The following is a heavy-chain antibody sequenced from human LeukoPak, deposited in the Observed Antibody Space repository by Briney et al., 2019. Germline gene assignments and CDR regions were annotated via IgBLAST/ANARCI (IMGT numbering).Heavy chain of an antibody. CDR2: ISAYNGNT. Sequence: GASVKVSCKASGYTFTSYGISWVRQAPGQGLEWMGWISAYNGNTNYAQKFQGRVTITADKSTSTAYMELSSLRSEDTAVYYCARFNGSGSYFYYYYFMDVWGKGTTVTVSS. V-gene: IGHV1-18*01. J-gene: IGHJ6*03. CDR3: ARFNGSGSYFYYYYFMDV. D-gene: IGHD3-10*01. CDR1: GYTFTSYG.